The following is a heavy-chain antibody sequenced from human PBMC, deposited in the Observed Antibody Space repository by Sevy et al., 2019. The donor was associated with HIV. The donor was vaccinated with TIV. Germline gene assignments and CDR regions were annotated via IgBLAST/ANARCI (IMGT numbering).Heavy chain of an antibody. Sequence: SETLSLTCAVYGGSFSGYYWSWIRQPPGKGLEWIGEINHSGSTNYNPSLKSRVTISVDTSKNQFSLKLSSVTAADTAVYYCARGREIVVVPAATTGSFDYWGQGTLVTVSS. CDR1: GGSFSGYY. J-gene: IGHJ4*02. CDR2: INHSGST. V-gene: IGHV4-34*01. CDR3: ARGREIVVVPAATTGSFDY. D-gene: IGHD2-2*01.